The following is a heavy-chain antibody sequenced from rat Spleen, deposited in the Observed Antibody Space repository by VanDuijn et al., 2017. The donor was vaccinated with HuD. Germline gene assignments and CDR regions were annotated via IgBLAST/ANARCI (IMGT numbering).Heavy chain of an antibody. CDR1: GFTFSDYY. V-gene: IGHV5-25*01. Sequence: EVQLVESGGGLVQPGRSLKLSCAASGFTFSDYYMAWVRQAPKKGLEWVASISPSGVTYYRDYVKGRFTVSRENAKSTLYLQMNNLRSEDTAIYYCTRGGVLPGYNYVGVMDAWGQGASVTVSS. CDR3: TRGGVLPGYNYVGVMDA. CDR2: ISPSGVT. J-gene: IGHJ4*01. D-gene: IGHD1-4*01.